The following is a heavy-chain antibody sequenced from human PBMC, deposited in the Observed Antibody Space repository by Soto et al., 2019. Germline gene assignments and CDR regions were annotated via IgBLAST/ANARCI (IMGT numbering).Heavy chain of an antibody. CDR1: GFTFSDYY. CDR2: ISGSGDVQ. Sequence: GGSLRLSCAASGFTFSDYYMSWIRQAPGKGLEWVSYISGSGDVQYYADSVKGRFTISRDNAKNSLYLQMNSLRAEDTAVYFCARDLGYYDSSGYFDYWGQRTLVTVSS. J-gene: IGHJ4*02. V-gene: IGHV3-11*01. D-gene: IGHD3-22*01. CDR3: ARDLGYYDSSGYFDY.